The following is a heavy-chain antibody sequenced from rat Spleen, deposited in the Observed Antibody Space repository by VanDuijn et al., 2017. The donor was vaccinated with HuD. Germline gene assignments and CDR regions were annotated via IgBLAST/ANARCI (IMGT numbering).Heavy chain of an antibody. CDR1: GFTFSSFP. Sequence: EVQLVESGGGLVQPGRSMKLSCAASGFTFSSFPMAWVRQAPTKGLEWVATISYDGSSTYYRDSVKGRFTISRDNAKSTLYLQMDSLRSEDTATYYCARQSSSIPYYWYFDFWGPGTMVTVSS. D-gene: IGHD1-2*01. CDR2: ISYDGSST. CDR3: ARQSSSIPYYWYFDF. J-gene: IGHJ1*01. V-gene: IGHV5-46*01.